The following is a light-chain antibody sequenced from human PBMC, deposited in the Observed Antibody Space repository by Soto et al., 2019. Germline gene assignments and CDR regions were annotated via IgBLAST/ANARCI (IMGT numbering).Light chain of an antibody. CDR3: QQYNSYSWT. CDR2: KAS. CDR1: QSIRSW. V-gene: IGKV1-5*03. J-gene: IGKJ1*01. Sequence: DIQMTQSPSTLSASVGDRVTITCRASQSIRSWLAWYQQKPGRAPKLLIYKASSLESGVPPRFSGSGSGTDFTLTISSLQPDDFATYYCQQYNSYSWTFGQGTKVEI.